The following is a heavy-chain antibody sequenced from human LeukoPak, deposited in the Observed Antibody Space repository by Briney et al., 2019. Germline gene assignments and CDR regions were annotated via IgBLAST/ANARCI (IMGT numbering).Heavy chain of an antibody. V-gene: IGHV4-34*01. CDR2: INHSGST. D-gene: IGHD3-22*01. CDR3: ARHSYDSSGYIPGDY. J-gene: IGHJ4*02. Sequence: PSETLSLTCAVYGGSFSGYYWSWIRQPPGKGLEWIGEINHSGSTNYNPSLKSRVTISVGTSKNQFSLKLSSVTAADTAVYYCARHSYDSSGYIPGDYWGQGTLVTVSS. CDR1: GGSFSGYY.